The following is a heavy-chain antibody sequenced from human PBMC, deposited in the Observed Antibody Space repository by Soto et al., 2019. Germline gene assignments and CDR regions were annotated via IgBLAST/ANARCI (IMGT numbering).Heavy chain of an antibody. Sequence: QITLKESGPTLVKPTQPLTLTCTFSGFSLKTGGAGVGWIRQPPEKPLEWLAGIYWNEDKRYNPSTRSRLTITKDTSKTQLVLTITNMDPVDTATYYCAHRGYGDYPRDNWFDPWGQGTLVTVSS. CDR1: GFSLKTGGAG. CDR3: AHRGYGDYPRDNWFDP. D-gene: IGHD4-17*01. V-gene: IGHV2-5*01. J-gene: IGHJ5*02. CDR2: IYWNEDK.